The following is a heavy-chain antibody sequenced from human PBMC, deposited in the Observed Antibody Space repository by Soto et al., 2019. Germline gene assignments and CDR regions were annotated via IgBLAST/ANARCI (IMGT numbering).Heavy chain of an antibody. J-gene: IGHJ4*02. V-gene: IGHV3-30*18. Sequence: QVQLVESGGGVVQPGRSLRLSCAASGFTFSSYGMHWVRQAPGKGLEWVAVISYDGSNKYYADSVKGRFTISRDNSKNTLYLQMNSLRAEDTAVYYCAKVRVGFWSGYYPRSFDYWGQGTLVTVSS. CDR1: GFTFSSYG. D-gene: IGHD3-3*01. CDR3: AKVRVGFWSGYYPRSFDY. CDR2: ISYDGSNK.